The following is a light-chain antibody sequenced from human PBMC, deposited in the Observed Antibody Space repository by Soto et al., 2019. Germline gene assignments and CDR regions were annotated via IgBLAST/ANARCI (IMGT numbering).Light chain of an antibody. J-gene: IGLJ1*01. CDR2: EVS. V-gene: IGLV2-18*01. Sequence: QSALTQTPSVSGSPGQPVTISCTGTSTDFVSYNRVSWYQQPPGTAPKLMIYEVSKRPSGVPDRFSGSKSGNTASLTISGLQAADEADYYCTLYTSENAYVFGTGTKVTVL. CDR3: TLYTSENAYV. CDR1: STDFVSYNR.